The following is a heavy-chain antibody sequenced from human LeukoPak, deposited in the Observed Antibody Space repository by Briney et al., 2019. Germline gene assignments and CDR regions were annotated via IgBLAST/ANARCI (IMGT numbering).Heavy chain of an antibody. CDR1: GYTFTGYY. V-gene: IGHV1-2*02. CDR2: INPNSGGT. D-gene: IGHD3-10*02. Sequence: ASVKVSCKASGYTFTGYYMHWVRQAPGQGLEWMGWINPNSGGTNYAQKFQGRVTMTRDTSISTAYMELSRLRSDDTAVYYCARGVAITMFLDAFDIWGQGTMVTVSS. CDR3: ARGVAITMFLDAFDI. J-gene: IGHJ3*02.